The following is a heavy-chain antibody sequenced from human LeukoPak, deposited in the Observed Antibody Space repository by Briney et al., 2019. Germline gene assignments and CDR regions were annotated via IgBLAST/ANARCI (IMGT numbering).Heavy chain of an antibody. CDR1: GDSITGYY. V-gene: IGHV4-34*01. CDR3: ARFLWFGELFAAFDI. J-gene: IGHJ3*02. Sequence: PSETLSLTCSVSGDSITGYYWGWIRQPPGKGLEWIGEINHSGSTNYNPSLKSRVTISVDTSKNQFSLKLSSVTAADTAVYYCARFLWFGELFAAFDIWGQGTMVTVSS. D-gene: IGHD3-10*01. CDR2: INHSGST.